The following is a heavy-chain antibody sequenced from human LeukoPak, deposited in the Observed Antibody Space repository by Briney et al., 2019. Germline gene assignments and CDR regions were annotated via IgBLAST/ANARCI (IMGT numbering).Heavy chain of an antibody. CDR3: ARYLHFDYDWGRYRHLFAIDV. V-gene: IGHV5-51*01. CDR2: IYPGDSDT. Sequence: GESLKISCKGSGYSFTSYWIGWVRQMPGKGLEWMGIIYPGDSDTRYSPSFQGQVTISADKSISTAYLQWSSLKASDTAMYYCARYLHFDYDWGRYRHLFAIDVWGQGTTVTVSS. J-gene: IGHJ6*02. D-gene: IGHD3-16*02. CDR1: GYSFTSYW.